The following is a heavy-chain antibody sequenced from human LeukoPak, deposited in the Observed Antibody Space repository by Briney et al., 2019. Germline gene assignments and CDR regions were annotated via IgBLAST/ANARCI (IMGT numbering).Heavy chain of an antibody. J-gene: IGHJ5*02. CDR1: GFTFDDYT. Sequence: GGSPRLSCAASGFTFDDYTMHWVRQAPGKGLEWVSLISWDGGSTYYADSVKGRFTISRDNSKNSLYLQMNSLRTEDTALYYCAKDAGGGGYYDFWSGYEKWNWFDPWGQGTLVTVSS. CDR3: AKDAGGGGYYDFWSGYEKWNWFDP. D-gene: IGHD3-3*01. CDR2: ISWDGGST. V-gene: IGHV3-43*01.